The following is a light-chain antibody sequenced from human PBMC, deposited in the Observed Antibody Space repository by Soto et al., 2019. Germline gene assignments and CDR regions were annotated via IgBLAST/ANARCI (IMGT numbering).Light chain of an antibody. CDR1: RSDIGRYDY. Sequence: QSALTQPASVSGSPGQSITISCTGTRSDIGRYDYVSWYQQFPGKAPKLMIYRVINRPSGVSDRFSGSKSGNSASLSISGLQPEDEASYFCGSYTSATTWVFGGGTQLTVL. CDR3: GSYTSATTWV. CDR2: RVI. V-gene: IGLV2-14*03. J-gene: IGLJ3*02.